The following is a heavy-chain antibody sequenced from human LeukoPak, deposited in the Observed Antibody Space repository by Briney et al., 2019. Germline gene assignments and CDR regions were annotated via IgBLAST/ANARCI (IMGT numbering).Heavy chain of an antibody. CDR3: ARHEVGPYYFDY. V-gene: IGHV4-39*01. J-gene: IGHJ4*02. D-gene: IGHD1-26*01. CDR1: GGSISSSSYY. Sequence: PSETLSLTCTVPGGSISSSSYYWGWIRQPRGKGLEWNENIYYRGSTYSNPTLKSRDTISVDTSKNQYSLKLSSMTAADTAVYYCARHEVGPYYFDYWGQGTQVTVSS. CDR2: IYYRGST.